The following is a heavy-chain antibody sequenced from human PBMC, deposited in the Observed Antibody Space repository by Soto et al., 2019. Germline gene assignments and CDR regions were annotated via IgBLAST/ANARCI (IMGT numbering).Heavy chain of an antibody. J-gene: IGHJ6*02. CDR2: INGDGSST. V-gene: IGHV3-74*01. Sequence: EVQLVESGGGLVQPGGSLRLSCAASGFTFSSYWMHWVRQAPGKGLVWVSRINGDGSSTSYADSVKGRFTISRDNAKNTLYLQMNNLRAEDTAVYYCASFYYYDRSGYSLTGRGLYYYYGMDVWGQGTTVTVSS. D-gene: IGHD3-22*01. CDR1: GFTFSSYW. CDR3: ASFYYYDRSGYSLTGRGLYYYYGMDV.